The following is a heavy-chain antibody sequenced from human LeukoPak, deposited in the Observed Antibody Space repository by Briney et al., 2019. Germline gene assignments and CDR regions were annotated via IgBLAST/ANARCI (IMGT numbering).Heavy chain of an antibody. Sequence: PSETLSLTCTVSGGXISSSSYYWGWIRQPPGKGLEWPGSIYYSGSTYYNPSLKSRVTISVDTSKNQFSLKLSSVTAADTAVYHCARRPDRIAAAGTPFDYWAREPWSPSPQ. CDR3: ARRPDRIAAAGTPFDY. CDR2: IYYSGST. J-gene: IGHJ4*02. V-gene: IGHV4-39*01. CDR1: GGXISSSSYY. D-gene: IGHD6-13*01.